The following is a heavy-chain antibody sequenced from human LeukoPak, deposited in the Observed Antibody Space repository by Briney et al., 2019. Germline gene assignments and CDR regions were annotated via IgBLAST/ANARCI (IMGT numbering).Heavy chain of an antibody. J-gene: IGHJ3*02. CDR2: ISYDGSNK. CDR3: AKASGVPWADYAFDI. D-gene: IGHD3-10*01. V-gene: IGHV3-30-3*01. Sequence: LPGGSLRLSCAASGFTFSSYAMHWVRQAPGKGLEWVAVISYDGSNKYYADSVKGRFTISRDNSKNTLYVQMDSLRAEDTAVYYCAKASGVPWADYAFDIWGQGTMVSVSS. CDR1: GFTFSSYA.